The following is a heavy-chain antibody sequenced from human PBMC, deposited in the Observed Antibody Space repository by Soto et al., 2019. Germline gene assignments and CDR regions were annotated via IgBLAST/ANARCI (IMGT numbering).Heavy chain of an antibody. V-gene: IGHV3-23*01. J-gene: IGHJ4*02. Sequence: GGSLRLSCVASGFTFSDYTLNWVRRAPGKGLEWVSTISDRPTGHTHYAESVRGRFTISRDDSRDTVFLQMDSLRAEDTAVYYCTTRMTAHFDYWGQGVLVTVSS. CDR2: ISDRPTGHT. CDR1: GFTFSDYT. D-gene: IGHD2-21*02. CDR3: TTRMTAHFDY.